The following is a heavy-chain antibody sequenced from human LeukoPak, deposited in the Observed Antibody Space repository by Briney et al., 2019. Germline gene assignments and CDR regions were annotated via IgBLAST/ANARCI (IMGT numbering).Heavy chain of an antibody. CDR1: GFTFSGSA. CDR2: IRSKSNSYAT. J-gene: IGHJ4*02. CDR3: TRHLCDF. Sequence: GGSLRLSCAASGFTFSGSAMHWVRQASGKGLEWVGRIRSKSNSYATAYAASVEGRFTISRDDSKNTAYLQMNGLKTEDTAVYYCTRHLCDFWGQGTLVTVSS. D-gene: IGHD2-2*01. V-gene: IGHV3-73*01.